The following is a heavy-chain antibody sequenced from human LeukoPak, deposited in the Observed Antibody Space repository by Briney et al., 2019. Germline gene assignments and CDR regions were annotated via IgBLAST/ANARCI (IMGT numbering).Heavy chain of an antibody. D-gene: IGHD6-19*01. CDR1: GDSVISYY. J-gene: IGHJ2*01. CDR3: ARDRGSSGWYPYWYFDL. Sequence: SETLSLTCTVSGDSVISYYWSWMRQTPGKGLEWIGHMFHRGSSTYNPSLKSRVTISVDTSKNQFSLKLSSVTAADTAVYYCARDRGSSGWYPYWYFDLWGRGTLVTVSS. V-gene: IGHV4-59*02. CDR2: MFHRGSS.